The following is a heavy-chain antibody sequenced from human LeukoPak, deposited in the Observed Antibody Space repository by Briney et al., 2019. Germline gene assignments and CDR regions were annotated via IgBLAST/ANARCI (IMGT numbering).Heavy chain of an antibody. J-gene: IGHJ5*02. Sequence: GGSLRLSCAASGFNVSSNYMSWVRQAPGKGLEWVSVIYSGEKTQYADSVKGRFTISRDNAKNSLYLQMNSLRAEDTAVYYCAREGLASSSWYVYWFDPWGQGTLVTVSS. V-gene: IGHV3-53*01. CDR1: GFNVSSNY. CDR2: IYSGEKT. CDR3: AREGLASSSWYVYWFDP. D-gene: IGHD6-13*01.